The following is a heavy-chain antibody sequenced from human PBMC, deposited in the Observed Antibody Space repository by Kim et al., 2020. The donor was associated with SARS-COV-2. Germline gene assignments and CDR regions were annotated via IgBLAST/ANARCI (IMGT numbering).Heavy chain of an antibody. CDR2: ISYDGSNK. CDR3: ARGYYDILTGYSGGMDV. V-gene: IGHV3-33*05. Sequence: GGSLRLSCAASGFTFSSYGMHWVRQAPGKGLEWVAVISYDGSNKYYADSVKGRFTISRDNSKNTLYLQMNSLRAEDTAVYYCARGYYDILTGYSGGMDVWGQGTTVTVSS. D-gene: IGHD3-9*01. CDR1: GFTFSSYG. J-gene: IGHJ6*02.